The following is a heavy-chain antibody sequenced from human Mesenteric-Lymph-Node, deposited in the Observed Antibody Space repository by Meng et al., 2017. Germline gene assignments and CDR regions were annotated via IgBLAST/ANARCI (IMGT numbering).Heavy chain of an antibody. V-gene: IGHV4-4*02. D-gene: IGHD2-21*02. CDR2: ISHSGGT. J-gene: IGHJ4*02. CDR3: ARGLHRTAIRDY. CDR1: GDSISSNSW. Sequence: SETLSLTCDVSGDSISSNSWWSWVRRPPGKGLEWIGQISHSGGTSYSPPLKSRVTISVDKSKNQFSLKLSSVTAADTAVYYCARGLHRTAIRDYWGQGTLVTVSS.